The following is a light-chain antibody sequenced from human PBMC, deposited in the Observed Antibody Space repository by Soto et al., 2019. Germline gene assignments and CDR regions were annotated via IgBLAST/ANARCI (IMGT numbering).Light chain of an antibody. CDR2: GAS. CDR1: QSVSSSF. J-gene: IGKJ1*01. V-gene: IGKV3-20*01. Sequence: EIVLTQSPGTLSLSPGERATLSCRASQSVSSSFLAWHQQKPGQAPRLLIYGASSRATGIPDRFSGSGSGTDFTLTISRLEPEDFAVYYFQQYGNSPRTFGQGTTIEIK. CDR3: QQYGNSPRT.